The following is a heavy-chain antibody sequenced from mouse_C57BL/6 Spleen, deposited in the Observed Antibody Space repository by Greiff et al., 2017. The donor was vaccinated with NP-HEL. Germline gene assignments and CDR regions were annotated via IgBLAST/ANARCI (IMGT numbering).Heavy chain of an antibody. CDR1: GYAFTNYL. V-gene: IGHV1-54*01. D-gene: IGHD1-1*01. J-gene: IGHJ2*01. CDR3: ARGGYYGSPYFDY. Sequence: QVQLKQSGAELVRPGTSVKVSCKASGYAFTNYLIEWVKQRPGQGLEWIGVINPGSGGTNYNEKFKGKATLTADKSSSTAYMQLSSLTSEDSAVYFCARGGYYGSPYFDYWGQGTTLIVSS. CDR2: INPGSGGT.